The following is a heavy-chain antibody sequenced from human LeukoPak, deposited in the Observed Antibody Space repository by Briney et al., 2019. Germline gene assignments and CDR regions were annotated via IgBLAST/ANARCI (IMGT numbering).Heavy chain of an antibody. J-gene: IGHJ4*02. V-gene: IGHV3-11*06. CDR3: ARTPAAGTLDY. CDR1: GFTFSDYY. Sequence: GRSLRLSCAASGFTFSDYYMSWIRQAPGKGLEWISFISPDTAHTDYAGSVKGRFTISRDNAKNSLYLQMISLRAEDTALYYCARTPAAGTLDYWGQGTLVTVSS. CDR2: ISPDTAHT. D-gene: IGHD6-13*01.